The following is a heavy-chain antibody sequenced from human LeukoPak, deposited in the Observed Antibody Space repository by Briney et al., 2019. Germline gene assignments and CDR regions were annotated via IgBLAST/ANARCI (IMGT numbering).Heavy chain of an antibody. D-gene: IGHD3-10*01. CDR1: GYSVSSGYY. J-gene: IGHJ5*02. CDR3: ARAMVRGIWFDP. V-gene: IGHV4-38-2*01. Sequence: SETLSLTCAVSGYSVSSGYYWGWLRQPPGKVLEWIGSIYHSGSTYYNPSLKSRVTISVDTSKNQFSLKLSSVTAADTAVYYCARAMVRGIWFDPWGQGTLVTVSS. CDR2: IYHSGST.